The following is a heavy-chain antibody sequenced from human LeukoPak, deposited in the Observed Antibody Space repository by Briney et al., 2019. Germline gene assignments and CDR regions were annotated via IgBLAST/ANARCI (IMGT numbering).Heavy chain of an antibody. CDR3: AREKGSGYSYGLDY. D-gene: IGHD5-18*01. J-gene: IGHJ4*02. V-gene: IGHV4-39*07. CDR1: GGSISSSSYY. Sequence: SETLSLTCTVSGGSISSSSYYWAWIRQPPGKGLEWIGRIYYSGSTNYNPSLKSRVTISVDTSKNQFSLKLSSVTAADTAVYYCAREKGSGYSYGLDYWGQGTLVTVSS. CDR2: IYYSGST.